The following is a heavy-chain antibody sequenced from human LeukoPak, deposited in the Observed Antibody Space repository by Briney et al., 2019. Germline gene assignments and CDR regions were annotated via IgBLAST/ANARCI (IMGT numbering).Heavy chain of an antibody. CDR2: INPADGYT. V-gene: IGHV5-51*01. J-gene: IGHJ4*02. D-gene: IGHD6-19*01. Sequence: GESLKISCKGSGYRFTNYCIAWVRQMPGKGLEWMGIINPADGYTRYSPSFQGQVTISTDPSIFTAYLQWSSLRASDTAIYYCARPHDTGVGASGSGWSYFDFWGQGALITVSS. CDR3: ARPHDTGVGASGSGWSYFDF. CDR1: GYRFTNYC.